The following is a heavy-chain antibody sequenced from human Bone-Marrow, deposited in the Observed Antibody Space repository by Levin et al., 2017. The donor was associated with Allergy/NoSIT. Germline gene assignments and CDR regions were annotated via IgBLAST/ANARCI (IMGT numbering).Heavy chain of an antibody. Sequence: GESLKISCKASGYTFTSYYMHWVRQAPGQGLEWMGIINPSGGSTSYAQKFQGRVTMTRDTSTSTVYMELSSLRSEDTAVYYCARDQIGHNRATPYYYYGMDVWGQGTTVTVSS. CDR2: INPSGGST. J-gene: IGHJ6*02. V-gene: IGHV1-46*01. D-gene: IGHD1-14*01. CDR1: GYTFTSYY. CDR3: ARDQIGHNRATPYYYYGMDV.